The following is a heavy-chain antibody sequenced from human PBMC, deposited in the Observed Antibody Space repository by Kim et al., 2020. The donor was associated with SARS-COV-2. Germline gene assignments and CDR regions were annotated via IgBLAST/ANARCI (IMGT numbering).Heavy chain of an antibody. D-gene: IGHD1-26*01. CDR1: GGSISSYY. Sequence: SETLSLTCTVSGGSISSYYWSWIRQPPGKGLEWIGYIYYSGSTNYNPSLKSRVTISVDTSKNQFSLKLSSVTAADTAVYYCARLPIVGATRGYYGMDVWGQGTTVTVSS. J-gene: IGHJ6*02. CDR3: ARLPIVGATRGYYGMDV. CDR2: IYYSGST. V-gene: IGHV4-59*08.